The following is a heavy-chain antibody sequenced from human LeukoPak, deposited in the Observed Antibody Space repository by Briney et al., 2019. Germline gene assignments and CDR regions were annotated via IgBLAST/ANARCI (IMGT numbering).Heavy chain of an antibody. CDR1: GGSISSYY. CDR3: ARGQWLVPLDF. D-gene: IGHD6-19*01. Sequence: SETLSLTCTVSGGSISSYYWSWIRQPPGKGLEWIGSIFDSETTYYSPSLKSRITISVDTSTHQFSLKLSSVTAADTAVYFCARGQWLVPLDFWGQGILVTVSS. CDR2: IFDSETT. J-gene: IGHJ4*02. V-gene: IGHV4-59*05.